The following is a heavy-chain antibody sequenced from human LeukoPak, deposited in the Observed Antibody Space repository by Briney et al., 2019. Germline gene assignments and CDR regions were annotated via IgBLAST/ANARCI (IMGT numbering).Heavy chain of an antibody. V-gene: IGHV4-59*01. CDR2: IYYSGST. CDR1: GGSISSYY. Sequence: PSETLSLTCTVSGGSISSYYWSWIRQPPGKRLEWIGYIYYSGSTNYNPSLKSRVTISVDTSKNQFSLKLSSVTAADTAVYYCARGAYCTNGVCYNDYWGQGTLVTVSS. D-gene: IGHD2-8*01. CDR3: ARGAYCTNGVCYNDY. J-gene: IGHJ4*02.